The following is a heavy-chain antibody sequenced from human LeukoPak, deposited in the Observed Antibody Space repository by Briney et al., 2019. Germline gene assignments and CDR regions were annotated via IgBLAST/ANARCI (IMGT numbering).Heavy chain of an antibody. V-gene: IGHV3-9*03. CDR2: ISWNSGSI. CDR1: GFIFDDYA. J-gene: IGHJ4*02. D-gene: IGHD3-3*01. CDR3: AKDMGGYYTLYYFDY. Sequence: GRSLRLSCAASGFIFDDYAMHWVRQAPGKGLEWVSGISWNSGSIGYADSVKGRFTISRDNAKNSLYLQMNSLRAEDMALYYCAKDMGGYYTLYYFDYWGQGTLVTVSS.